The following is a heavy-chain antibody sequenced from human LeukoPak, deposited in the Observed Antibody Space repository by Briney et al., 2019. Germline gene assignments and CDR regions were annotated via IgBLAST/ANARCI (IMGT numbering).Heavy chain of an antibody. Sequence: GASVKVSCKTSGYTFTDYDVHWVRQAPGQGPEWTGWINPNSASTNYAQRLQGRVTFTRDTSLSIAYMELSSLTSEDAAVYFCARGDFGETNTAFDVWGQGTLVAVSS. J-gene: IGHJ3*01. CDR3: ARGDFGETNTAFDV. CDR1: GYTFTDYD. D-gene: IGHD4-17*01. V-gene: IGHV1-8*03. CDR2: INPNSAST.